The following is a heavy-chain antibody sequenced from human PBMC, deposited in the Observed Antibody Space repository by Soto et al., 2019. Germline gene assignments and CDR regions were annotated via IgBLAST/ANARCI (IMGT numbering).Heavy chain of an antibody. CDR1: GDSFGSSNW. CDR2: IYHSGST. V-gene: IGHV4-4*02. D-gene: IGHD2-21*02. J-gene: IGHJ4*02. CDR3: ATAPGPY. Sequence: SETLSLTCTVSGDSFGSSNWWSWVRQSPGKGLEWIGEIYHSGSTNYNPSLKSRVIISVDKSKRQFSLKLTSVTAADTAVYYCATAPGPYWGQGTLVTVSS.